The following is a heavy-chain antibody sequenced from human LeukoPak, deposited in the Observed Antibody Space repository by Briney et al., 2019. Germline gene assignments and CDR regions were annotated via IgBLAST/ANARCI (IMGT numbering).Heavy chain of an antibody. CDR2: ISGSGGST. Sequence: GGSLRLSCAASGSIFSSNAMTWVRQAPGKGLEWVSSISGSGGSTYHADSVKGRFTISRDNSKNTLYLQMNSLRAEDTAVYYCAGEWELPGNYYYGMDVWGQGTTVTVSS. CDR1: GSIFSSNA. CDR3: AGEWELPGNYYYGMDV. V-gene: IGHV3-23*01. J-gene: IGHJ6*02. D-gene: IGHD1-26*01.